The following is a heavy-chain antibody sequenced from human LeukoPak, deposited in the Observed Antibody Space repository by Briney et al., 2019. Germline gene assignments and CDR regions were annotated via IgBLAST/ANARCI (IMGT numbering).Heavy chain of an antibody. CDR2: INTNTGNP. V-gene: IGHV7-4-1*02. CDR1: GYTFTSYA. CDR3: ARGYTKDMTSVTHFDY. D-gene: IGHD4-17*01. J-gene: IGHJ4*02. Sequence: ASVKVSCKASGYTFTSYAMNWVRQAPGQGLEWMGWINTNTGNPTYAQGFTGRFVFSLDTSVSTAYLQISSLKAEDTAVYYCARGYTKDMTSVTHFDYWGQGTLVTVSS.